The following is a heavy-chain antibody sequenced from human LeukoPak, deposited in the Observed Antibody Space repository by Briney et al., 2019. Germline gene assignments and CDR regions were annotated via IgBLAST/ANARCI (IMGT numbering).Heavy chain of an antibody. Sequence: SQTLSLTCAISGDSVSSNSAAWNWIRQSPSRGLEWLGRTYYRSKWYNDYAVSVKSRITINSDTSKNQFSLQLNSVTPEDTAVYYCARGEGSSSSYYYYYYMDVWGKGTTVTVSS. CDR1: GDSVSSNSAA. J-gene: IGHJ6*03. CDR3: ARGEGSSSSYYYYYYMDV. CDR2: TYYRSKWYN. D-gene: IGHD6-13*01. V-gene: IGHV6-1*01.